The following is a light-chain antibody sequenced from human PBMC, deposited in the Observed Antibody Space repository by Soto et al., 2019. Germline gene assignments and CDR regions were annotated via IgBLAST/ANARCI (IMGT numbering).Light chain of an antibody. CDR3: QQTYGTIVS. Sequence: DIQMTQSPSSLSASIGDRVTITCRASQTISNFLNWYQQRPGTAPKLLIHVASTLRTGVPLRFSGDGSGTNFSLTISNLQPEDSAIYYCQQTYGTIVSFGGGTKVDIK. J-gene: IGKJ4*01. CDR1: QTISNF. V-gene: IGKV1-39*01. CDR2: VAS.